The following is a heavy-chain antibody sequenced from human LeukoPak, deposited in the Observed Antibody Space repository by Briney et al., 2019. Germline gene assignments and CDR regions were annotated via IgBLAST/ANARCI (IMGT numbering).Heavy chain of an antibody. CDR3: AKQTITMVRGVVGEGLDY. Sequence: GGSLRLSWAASGFTFSSYGMHWVRQAPGKGLEWVAVIWHDGSNKYYADSVKGRFTIYRDNSKNTLYLQMNSLRAEDTAVYYCAKQTITMVRGVVGEGLDYWGQGTLVTVPS. CDR1: GFTFSSYG. D-gene: IGHD3-10*01. V-gene: IGHV3-33*06. J-gene: IGHJ4*02. CDR2: IWHDGSNK.